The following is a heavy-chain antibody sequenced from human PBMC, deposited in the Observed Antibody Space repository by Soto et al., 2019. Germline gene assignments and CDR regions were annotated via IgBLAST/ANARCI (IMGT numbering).Heavy chain of an antibody. Sequence: QVQLVQSGAEVKKPGASVKVSCKASGYTFTSYAMHWVRQAPGQRLEWMGWINAGNGNTKYSQKFQGRVTITRDTSASTAYMELSRLRSEDTAVYYCARDTELEMATMKSPGLDYWGQGTLVTVSS. D-gene: IGHD5-12*01. J-gene: IGHJ4*02. CDR3: ARDTELEMATMKSPGLDY. V-gene: IGHV1-3*01. CDR2: INAGNGNT. CDR1: GYTFTSYA.